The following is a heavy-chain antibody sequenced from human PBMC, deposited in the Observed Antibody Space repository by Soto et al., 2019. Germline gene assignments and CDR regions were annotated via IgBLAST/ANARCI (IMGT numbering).Heavy chain of an antibody. CDR1: WYPFTAYW. V-gene: IGHV5-51*01. Sequence: GESLKISWEVSWYPFTAYWIAWVRPMPGKGLEWLGIIFPGDSDARYSPSFQGQATIFVDKSVSTSYLQLSGLRASDTAIYYCARASRVVATIPFAFDFWGQGTMVTVSS. CDR3: ARASRVVATIPFAFDF. D-gene: IGHD2-21*01. J-gene: IGHJ3*01. CDR2: IFPGDSDA.